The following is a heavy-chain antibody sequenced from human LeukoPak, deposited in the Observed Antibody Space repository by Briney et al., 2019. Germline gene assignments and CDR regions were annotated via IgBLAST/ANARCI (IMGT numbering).Heavy chain of an antibody. D-gene: IGHD4-11*01. CDR2: IWSDGSNR. Sequence: PGGSLRLSCAASGFIFSHYGMHWVRQAPGRGLEWVAVIWSDGSNRFYAGSVKGRFTISRDNSQNTLFLQMNSLRAEDTAMYYCARDAQRGFDYSNSLEYWGHRTLVTVSS. CDR1: GFIFSHYG. J-gene: IGHJ4*01. CDR3: ARDAQRGFDYSNSLEY. V-gene: IGHV3-33*01.